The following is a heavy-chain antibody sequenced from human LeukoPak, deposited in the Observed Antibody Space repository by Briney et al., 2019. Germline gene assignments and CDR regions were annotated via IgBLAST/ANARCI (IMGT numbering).Heavy chain of an antibody. D-gene: IGHD2-8*01. V-gene: IGHV4-39*01. J-gene: IGHJ3*02. CDR1: GGSISSSSYY. Sequence: SETLSLTCTVSGGSISSSSYYWGWIRQPPGKGLEWIGSIYYSGSTYYNPSLKSRVTISVDTSKNQFSLKLSSVTAADTAVYYCARIPPASRYCTNGVCYGGSAFDIWGQGTMVTVSS. CDR3: ARIPPASRYCTNGVCYGGSAFDI. CDR2: IYYSGST.